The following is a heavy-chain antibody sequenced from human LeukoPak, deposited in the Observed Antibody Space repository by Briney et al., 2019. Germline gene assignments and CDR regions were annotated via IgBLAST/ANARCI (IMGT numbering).Heavy chain of an antibody. CDR2: IYYSGST. Sequence: PSETLSLTCTVSGGSISSSSYYWGWIRQPPGKGLEWIGSIYYSGSTYYNPSLKSRVTISIDTSKNQFSLRLSSVTAADTAVYYCARKGRGVHTFDYWGQGTLVTVSS. D-gene: IGHD5-12*01. J-gene: IGHJ4*02. CDR1: GGSISSSSYY. CDR3: ARKGRGVHTFDY. V-gene: IGHV4-39*07.